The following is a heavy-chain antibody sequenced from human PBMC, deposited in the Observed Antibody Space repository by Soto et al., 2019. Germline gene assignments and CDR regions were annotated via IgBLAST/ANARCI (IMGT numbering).Heavy chain of an antibody. D-gene: IGHD5-12*01. CDR2: ISAHNGDT. J-gene: IGHJ6*02. V-gene: IGHV1-18*04. Sequence: QVQLVQSGAEVRKPGASVKVSCKASGYTFTSYGISWVRQAPGQGLEWMGWISAHNGDTNYAQKLQGRVTMTTDTSTSTAYMELRTLRSDDTAVYYCAREWDGYNSDALHYNYGMDVWGQGTTVTVTS. CDR3: AREWDGYNSDALHYNYGMDV. CDR1: GYTFTSYG.